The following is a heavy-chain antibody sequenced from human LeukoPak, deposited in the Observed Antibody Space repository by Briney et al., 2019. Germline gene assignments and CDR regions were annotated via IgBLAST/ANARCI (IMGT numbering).Heavy chain of an antibody. CDR1: GFTFSSYS. J-gene: IGHJ4*02. CDR2: ISSSSSYI. CDR3: AGDGGDGYSHFDY. V-gene: IGHV3-21*01. D-gene: IGHD5-24*01. Sequence: KPGGSLRLSCAASGFTFSSYSMNWVRQAPGKGLEWVSSISSSSSYIYYADSVKGRFTISRDNAKNSLYLQMNSLRAEDTAVYYCAGDGGDGYSHFDYWGQGTLVTVSS.